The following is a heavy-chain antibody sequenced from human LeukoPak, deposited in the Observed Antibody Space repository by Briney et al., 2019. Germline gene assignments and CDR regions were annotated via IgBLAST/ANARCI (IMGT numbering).Heavy chain of an antibody. J-gene: IGHJ6*03. Sequence: PGGSLRLSCAASGFTFDDYAMHWVRQAPGKGLGWVSGISWNSGSIGYADSVKGRFTISRDNAKNSLYLQMNSLRAEDTALYYCAKSATVSYYYYMDVWGKGTTVTVSS. CDR2: ISWNSGSI. CDR3: AKSATVSYYYYMDV. CDR1: GFTFDDYA. V-gene: IGHV3-9*01.